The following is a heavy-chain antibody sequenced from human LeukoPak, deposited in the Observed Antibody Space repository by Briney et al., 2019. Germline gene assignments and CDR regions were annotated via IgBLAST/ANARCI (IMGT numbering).Heavy chain of an antibody. Sequence: GASVKVSCKSPGYTFSDYYIHWVRQTPEQGLEWMAWISPHNGGTHYAQKFQGRVTMTLDTPTSTVYLELNSLTSDDTAVYYCARDHPGPEFIDYWGQGTLVTVSS. CDR2: ISPHNGGT. J-gene: IGHJ4*02. CDR3: ARDHPGPEFIDY. CDR1: GYTFSDYY. V-gene: IGHV1-2*02.